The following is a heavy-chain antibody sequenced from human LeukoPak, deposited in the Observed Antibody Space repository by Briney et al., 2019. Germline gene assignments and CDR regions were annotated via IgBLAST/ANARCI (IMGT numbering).Heavy chain of an antibody. CDR3: VRDFSGDFAIRVV. J-gene: IGHJ6*02. V-gene: IGHV3-66*01. CDR1: GFTVSVNY. Sequence: GGSLRLSCAASGFTVSVNYMGWVRQAPGKGLEWVSVLYTGNRTYYGDSVKSRFTISRDNSKNTLFLDMNSLRAEDTAVYYCVRDFSGDFAIRVVWGQGTTFTVSS. D-gene: IGHD4-17*01. CDR2: LYTGNRT.